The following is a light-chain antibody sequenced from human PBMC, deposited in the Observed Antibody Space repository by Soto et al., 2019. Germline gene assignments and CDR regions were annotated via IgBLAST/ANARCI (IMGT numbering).Light chain of an antibody. CDR2: KAS. CDR3: QHYNSYSEA. CDR1: QTISSW. Sequence: DIQMTQSPSTLSASVGYRVTITCRASQTISSWLAWYQQKPGKAPKLLIYKASTVKSGVPSRFSGSGSGTEFTLTISSLQPDDFATYYCQHYNSYSEAFGQGTKVDIK. V-gene: IGKV1-5*03. J-gene: IGKJ1*01.